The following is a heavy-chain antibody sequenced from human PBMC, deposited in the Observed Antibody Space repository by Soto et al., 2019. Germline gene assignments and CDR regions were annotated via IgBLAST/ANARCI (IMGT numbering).Heavy chain of an antibody. CDR3: ARDRGFWSGYHYYYYGMDV. CDR2: IIPIFGTA. CDR1: GGTFSSYA. J-gene: IGHJ6*02. Sequence: GASVKVSCKASGGTFSSYAISLVRQAPGQGLEWMGGIIPIFGTANYAQKFQGRVTITADKSTSTAYMELSSLRSEDTAVYYCARDRGFWSGYHYYYYGMDVWGQGTTVTVSS. V-gene: IGHV1-69*06. D-gene: IGHD3-3*01.